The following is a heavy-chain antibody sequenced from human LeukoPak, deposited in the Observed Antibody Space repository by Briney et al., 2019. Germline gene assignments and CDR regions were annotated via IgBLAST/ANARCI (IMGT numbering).Heavy chain of an antibody. J-gene: IGHJ6*02. CDR3: ATVGRGYSGNGDYYYGMDI. CDR1: GYTLTELS. Sequence: GASVKVSCKVSGYTLTELSMHWVRQAPGKGLEWMGGFDPEDGETIYAQKFQGRVTMTEDTSTDTAYMELSSLRSEDTAVYYCATVGRGYSGNGDYYYGMDIWGQGTTVTVSS. CDR2: FDPEDGET. V-gene: IGHV1-24*01. D-gene: IGHD5-12*01.